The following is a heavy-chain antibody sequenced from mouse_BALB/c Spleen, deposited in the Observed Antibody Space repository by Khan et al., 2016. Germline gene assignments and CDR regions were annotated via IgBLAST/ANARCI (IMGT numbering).Heavy chain of an antibody. D-gene: IGHD1-1*01. CDR3: ASSTQSFYAMDY. J-gene: IGHJ4*01. V-gene: IGHV1S135*01. CDR1: GYSFTSYY. CDR2: IDPFNGGT. Sequence: EVQLQESGPELMKPGASVKISCKASGYSFTSYYMHWVKQSHGKSLEWIGYIDPFNGGTSYNRKFKGKATLTVDKSSSTVYMHLSSLTSEDSAVYYCASSTQSFYAMDYWGRGTSVTVSS.